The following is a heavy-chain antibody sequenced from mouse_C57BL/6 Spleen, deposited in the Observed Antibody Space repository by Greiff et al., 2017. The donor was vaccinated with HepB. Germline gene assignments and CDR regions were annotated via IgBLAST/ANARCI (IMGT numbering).Heavy chain of an antibody. D-gene: IGHD1-1*01. CDR2: IDPSDSYT. CDR3: ARKPYYYGSSPFDY. V-gene: IGHV1-59*01. J-gene: IGHJ2*01. CDR1: GYTFTSYL. Sequence: QVQLQQPGAELVRPGTSVKLSCKASGYTFTSYLMHWVKQRPGQGLEWIGVIDPSDSYTNYNQKFKGKATLTVDTSSSTAYMQLSSLTSEDSAVYYCARKPYYYGSSPFDYWGQGTTLTVSS.